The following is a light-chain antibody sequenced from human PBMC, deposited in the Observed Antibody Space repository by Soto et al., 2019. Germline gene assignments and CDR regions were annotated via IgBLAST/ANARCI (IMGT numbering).Light chain of an antibody. CDR2: HAS. V-gene: IGKV1-5*01. J-gene: IGKJ1*01. Sequence: DIQMTQSPSTLPASVGDRVTITCRASQSISTWLAWYQQKPGTAPKVLIYHASNLQSGVPSRFSGSGSGTEFTLTISSLQPDDFATYYCQQYNSYWTFGQGTKVDI. CDR1: QSISTW. CDR3: QQYNSYWT.